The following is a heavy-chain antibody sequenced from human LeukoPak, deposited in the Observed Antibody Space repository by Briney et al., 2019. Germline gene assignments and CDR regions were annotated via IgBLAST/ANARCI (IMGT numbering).Heavy chain of an antibody. CDR2: ISGDGGNT. V-gene: IGHV3-43*02. D-gene: IGHD1-26*01. CDR3: TKDIERWENSPHFDN. Sequence: GGSLRLSCAASGFTFDDYAMHWVRQAPGKGLEWVSPISGDGGNTYYADSVKGRFTISRDNTKNSLYLHMNSLRTEDTAFYFCTKDIERWENSPHFDNWGQGTLVTVSS. J-gene: IGHJ4*02. CDR1: GFTFDDYA.